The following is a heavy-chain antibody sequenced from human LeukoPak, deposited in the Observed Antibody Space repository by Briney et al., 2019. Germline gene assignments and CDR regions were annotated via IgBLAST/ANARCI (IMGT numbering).Heavy chain of an antibody. D-gene: IGHD3-3*01. CDR3: ARVYYDFWSGYYLSYNYGMDV. V-gene: IGHV1-8*01. CDR1: GYTFTSYD. Sequence: ASVTVSCKASGYTFTSYDINWVRQATGQGLEWMGWMNPNSGNTGYAQKFQGRVTMTRNTSISTAYMELSSLRSEDTAVYYCARVYYDFWSGYYLSYNYGMDVWGQGTTVTVSS. J-gene: IGHJ6*02. CDR2: MNPNSGNT.